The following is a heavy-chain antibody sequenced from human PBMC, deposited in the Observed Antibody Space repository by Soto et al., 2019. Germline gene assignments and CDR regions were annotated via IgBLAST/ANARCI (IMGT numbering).Heavy chain of an antibody. CDR2: ISYDGSNK. V-gene: IGHV3-30-3*01. CDR3: ARDLQDGSGSYYPAY. CDR1: GFTFSSYA. D-gene: IGHD3-10*01. Sequence: GGSLRLSCAASGFTFSSYAMHWVRQAPGKGLEWVAVISYDGSNKYYADSVKGRFTISRDNSKNTLYLQMNSLRAEDTAVYYCARDLQDGSGSYYPAYWGQGTLVTVSS. J-gene: IGHJ4*02.